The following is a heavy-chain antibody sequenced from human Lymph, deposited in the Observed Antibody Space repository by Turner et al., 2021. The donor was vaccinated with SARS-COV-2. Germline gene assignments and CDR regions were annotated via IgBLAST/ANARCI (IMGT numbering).Heavy chain of an antibody. CDR3: AAAYCSGGSCSDGFDI. CDR2: IVVGSGNT. D-gene: IGHD2-15*01. V-gene: IGHV1-58*01. CDR1: GFTFSSSA. Sequence: QMQLVQSGPEVTKPGTSVKVSCKASGFTFSSSAVQWVRQARGQRLEWIGWIVVGSGNTNYAQKFQERVTITRDMSTNTAYMELSSLRSEDTAVYYCAAAYCSGGSCSDGFDIWGQGTMVTVSS. J-gene: IGHJ3*02.